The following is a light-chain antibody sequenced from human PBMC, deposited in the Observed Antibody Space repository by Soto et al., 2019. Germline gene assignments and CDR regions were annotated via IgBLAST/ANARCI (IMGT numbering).Light chain of an antibody. V-gene: IGKV4-1*01. CDR2: WAS. CDR3: QQYNNWLGA. J-gene: IGKJ1*01. CDR1: QSVLYSSNNKNY. Sequence: DIVMTQSPDSLAVSLGERATINCKSSQSVLYSSNNKNYLAWYQQKPGQPPKLLIYWASTRESGVPDRFSGSGSGTDFTLTISSLQSEDFAIYYCQQYNNWLGAFGQRTKVDIK.